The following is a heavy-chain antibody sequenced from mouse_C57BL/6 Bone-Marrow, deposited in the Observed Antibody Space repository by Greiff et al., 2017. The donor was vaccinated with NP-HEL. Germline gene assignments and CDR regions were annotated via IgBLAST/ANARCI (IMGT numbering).Heavy chain of an antibody. J-gene: IGHJ3*01. CDR3: ARHLYDYAWFAY. CDR1: GFTFSSYG. CDR2: ISSGGSYT. Sequence: DVKLVESGGDLVKPGGSLKLSCAASGFTFSSYGMSWVRQTPDKRLEWVATISSGGSYTYYPDSVKGRFTISRDNAKNTLYLQMSSLKSEDTAMYYCARHLYDYAWFAYWGQGTLVTVSA. D-gene: IGHD2-4*01. V-gene: IGHV5-6*02.